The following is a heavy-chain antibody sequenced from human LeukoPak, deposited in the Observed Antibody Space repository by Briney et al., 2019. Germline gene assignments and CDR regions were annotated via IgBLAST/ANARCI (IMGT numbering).Heavy chain of an antibody. CDR3: ASDRPDTLAYCGGDCYPHGMDV. D-gene: IGHD2-21*02. CDR2: LSAYNRNT. CDR1: GYTFTSYG. J-gene: IGHJ6*02. Sequence: ASVKVSCKASGYTFTSYGISWVRQAPGHGLERMKWLSAYNRNTNYAQKLQGRVTMTTDTSTSTAYMELRSLRSDDTAVYYCASDRPDTLAYCGGDCYPHGMDVWGQGTTVTVSS. V-gene: IGHV1-18*01.